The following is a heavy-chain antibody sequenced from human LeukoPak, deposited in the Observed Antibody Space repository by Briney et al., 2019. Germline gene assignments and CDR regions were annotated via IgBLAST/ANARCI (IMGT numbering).Heavy chain of an antibody. D-gene: IGHD3-22*01. CDR1: GGSISSGDYF. CDR2: IYYSGST. CDR3: ARADYYYDSSGYVGWFDP. Sequence: SETLSLTCTVSGGSISSGDYFWTWIRQPPGKGLEWIGYIYYSGSTYYNPSLKSRVTISVDTSKNQFSLKLSSVTAADTAVYYCARADYYYDSSGYVGWFDPWGQGTLVTVSS. J-gene: IGHJ5*02. V-gene: IGHV4-30-4*01.